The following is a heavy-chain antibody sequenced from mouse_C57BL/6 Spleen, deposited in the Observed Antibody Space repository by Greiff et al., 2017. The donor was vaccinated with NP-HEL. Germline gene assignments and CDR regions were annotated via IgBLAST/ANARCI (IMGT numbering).Heavy chain of an antibody. CDR1: GYSFTDYN. Sequence: EVQLQQSGPELVKPGASVKISCKASGYSFTDYNMNWVKQSNGKSLEWIGVINPNYGTTSYNQKFKGKATLTVDQSSSTAYMQLNSLTSEDSAVYYCARGDGYDDDPAWFAYWGQGTLVTVSA. CDR2: INPNYGTT. V-gene: IGHV1-39*01. J-gene: IGHJ3*01. D-gene: IGHD2-2*01. CDR3: ARGDGYDDDPAWFAY.